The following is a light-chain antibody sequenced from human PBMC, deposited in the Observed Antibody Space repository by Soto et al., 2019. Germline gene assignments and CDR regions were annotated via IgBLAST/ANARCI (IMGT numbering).Light chain of an antibody. CDR2: DAS. CDR3: QHYNSSPYT. V-gene: IGKV1-5*01. Sequence: DIQMTQSPSTLSASVGDRVTITCRASQRFSTWLAWYQQKPGKAPRLLIYDASSLEGGVPSRFSGRGSGTEFTLTISGLQPDDFATYYCQHYNSSPYTFGQGTKLEIK. CDR1: QRFSTW. J-gene: IGKJ2*01.